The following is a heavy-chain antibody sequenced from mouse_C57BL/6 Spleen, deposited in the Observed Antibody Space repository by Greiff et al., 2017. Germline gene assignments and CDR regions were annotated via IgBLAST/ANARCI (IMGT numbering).Heavy chain of an antibody. CDR1: GFTFSSYA. V-gene: IGHV5-4*01. CDR2: ISDGGSYT. D-gene: IGHD1-1*01. Sequence: DVKLVESGGGLVKPGGSLKLSCAASGFTFSSYAMSWVRQTPEKRLAWVATISDGGSYTYYPDNVKGRFTISRDKAKNNLYLQLSHLKSEDTAMYYCARDLTTVYYFDYWGQGTTLTVSS. CDR3: ARDLTTVYYFDY. J-gene: IGHJ2*01.